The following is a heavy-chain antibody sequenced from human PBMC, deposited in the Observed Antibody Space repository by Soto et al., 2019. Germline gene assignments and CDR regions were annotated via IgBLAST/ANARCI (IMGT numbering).Heavy chain of an antibody. CDR1: GFNFGFFG. Sequence: DVQLLESGGGLFRRGGSLRLPGAPPGFNFGFFGLPGFGKPQGKGLDGFSTLSGGQSAYYADSVKGRFTISRDNSKSTLYLQMDSLRAEDTAIYYCAKVQIYYGGTGLYFFDSWGQGTLVTVSS. CDR3: AKVQIYYGGTGLYFFDS. CDR2: LSGGQSA. J-gene: IGHJ4*02. V-gene: IGHV3-23*01. D-gene: IGHD3-10*01.